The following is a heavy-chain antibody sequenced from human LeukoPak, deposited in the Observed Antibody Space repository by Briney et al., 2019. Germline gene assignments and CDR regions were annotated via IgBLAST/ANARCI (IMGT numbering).Heavy chain of an antibody. V-gene: IGHV3-23*03. Sequence: GGSLRLSCAASGFTFGTYAMSWVRQAPGKGLEWVSVIYNDGGTYYADSVKGRFTISRDNSKNTLYLQMNSLRAEDTAVYYCGTSRSRTSGFDYWGQGTLVTVSS. CDR2: IYNDGGT. J-gene: IGHJ4*02. D-gene: IGHD2-8*02. CDR1: GFTFGTYA. CDR3: GTSRSRTSGFDY.